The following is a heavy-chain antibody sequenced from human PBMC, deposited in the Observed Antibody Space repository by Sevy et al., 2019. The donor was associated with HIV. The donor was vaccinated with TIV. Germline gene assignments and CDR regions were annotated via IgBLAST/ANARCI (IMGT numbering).Heavy chain of an antibody. CDR1: GDSVSTNSAV. D-gene: IGHD3-3*01. CDR3: ARAGATIFGIVTMSFDV. V-gene: IGHV6-1*01. CDR2: TYYRSKWYN. Sequence: SQTLSLTCAISGDSVSTNSAVWNWIRQSPSRGLEWLGRTYYRSKWYNDYSVSLKGRLTITPDTSKNQFSLHLKSLTADDTAGYFCARAGATIFGIVTMSFDVWGQGTLVTVSS. J-gene: IGHJ4*02.